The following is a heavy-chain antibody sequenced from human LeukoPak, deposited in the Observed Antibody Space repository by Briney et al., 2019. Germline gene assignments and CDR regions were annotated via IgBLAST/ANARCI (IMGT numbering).Heavy chain of an antibody. D-gene: IGHD4-17*01. CDR1: GFTFSSYA. V-gene: IGHV3-30-3*01. CDR2: ISYDGSNK. CDR3: ARYYGDYTAFDY. J-gene: IGHJ4*02. Sequence: GGSLRLSCAASGFTFSSYAMHWVRKAPGKGLEWVAVISYDGSNKYYADSVKGRFTISRDNSENTLYLQMNSLRAEDTAVYYCARYYGDYTAFDYWGQGTLVTVSS.